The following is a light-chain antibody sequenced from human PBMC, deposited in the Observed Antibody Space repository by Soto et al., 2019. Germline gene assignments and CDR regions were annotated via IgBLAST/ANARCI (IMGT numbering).Light chain of an antibody. CDR1: SSDVGNYNY. CDR3: SSYTSNSTPYV. V-gene: IGLV2-14*01. J-gene: IGLJ1*01. CDR2: EVS. Sequence: QSALTQPASVSGSPGQSITISCTGTSSDVGNYNYVSWYQQHPGKVPKVMIYEVSNRPSGVSNRFSGSKSGNTASLTISGLQAEDGADYYCSSYTSNSTPYVFGTGTKVTVL.